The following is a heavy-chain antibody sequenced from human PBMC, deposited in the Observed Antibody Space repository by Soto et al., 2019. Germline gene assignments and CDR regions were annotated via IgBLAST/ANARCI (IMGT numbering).Heavy chain of an antibody. D-gene: IGHD4-17*01. CDR2: IIPIFGTA. J-gene: IGHJ6*02. V-gene: IGHV1-69*12. Sequence: QVQLVQSGAEVKKPGSSVKVSCKASGGTFSSYAISWVRQAPGQGLEWMGGIIPIFGTANYAQKFQGRVTITADDSTSTAYMELSSLRSEDTAVYYCARAKDTVTTDYYYCGMDVWGQGTTVTVSS. CDR3: ARAKDTVTTDYYYCGMDV. CDR1: GGTFSSYA.